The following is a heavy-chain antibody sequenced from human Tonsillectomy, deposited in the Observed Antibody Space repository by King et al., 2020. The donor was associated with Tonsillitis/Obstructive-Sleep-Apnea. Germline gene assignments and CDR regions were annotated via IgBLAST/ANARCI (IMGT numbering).Heavy chain of an antibody. V-gene: IGHV3-21*01. J-gene: IGHJ4*02. CDR2: IISRSSYI. D-gene: IGHD2-8*02. CDR3: AREFTGDYFDY. Sequence: VQLVESGGGLVKPGGSLRLSCAASGFTFSSYSMNWVRQAPGEGLEWGSSIISRSSYIYYADSVKGRFTISRDNAKNSLYLQMNSLRAEDTAVYYCAREFTGDYFDYWGQGTLVTVSS. CDR1: GFTFSSYS.